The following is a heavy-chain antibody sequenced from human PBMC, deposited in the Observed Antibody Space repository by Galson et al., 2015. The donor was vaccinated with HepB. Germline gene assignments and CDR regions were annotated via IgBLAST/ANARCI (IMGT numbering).Heavy chain of an antibody. CDR2: IRNRAFHGTT. Sequence: SLRLSCATSGFIFGKYAFSWFRQAPGKGLEWLGLIRNRAFHGTTEYAASGEGRFIISRDNSKSIAYLQMNSLKTDDTAVYYCAKEGCDTRCYVGGFDCWGQGTLVTVSS. CDR3: AKEGCDTRCYVGGFDC. CDR1: GFIFGKYA. D-gene: IGHD2-2*01. J-gene: IGHJ4*02. V-gene: IGHV3-49*03.